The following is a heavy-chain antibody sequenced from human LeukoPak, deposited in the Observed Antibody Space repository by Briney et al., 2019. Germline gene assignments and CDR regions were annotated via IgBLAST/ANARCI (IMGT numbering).Heavy chain of an antibody. CDR3: ARDIVVVVAATPGYFDY. V-gene: IGHV3-23*01. D-gene: IGHD2-15*01. CDR1: GFTFSSYA. J-gene: IGHJ4*02. Sequence: GGSLRLSCAASGFTFSSYATSWVRQAPGKGLEWVSAISGSGGSTYYADSVKGRFTISRDNSKNTLYLQMNSLRAEDTAVYYCARDIVVVVAATPGYFDYWGQGTLVTVSS. CDR2: ISGSGGST.